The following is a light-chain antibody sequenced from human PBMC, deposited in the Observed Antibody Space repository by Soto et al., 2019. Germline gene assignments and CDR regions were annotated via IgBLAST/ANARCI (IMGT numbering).Light chain of an antibody. CDR3: QQRSNWPPALS. CDR2: DAS. V-gene: IGKV3-11*01. J-gene: IGKJ4*01. Sequence: EVVLTQSPATLSLSPGDRATLSCRASQSVNNFLAWYQQKPGQTPRLLIYDASKRATGIPGRFSSSGSGTDFTLTISSLEPEDFAVYYCQQRSNWPPALSFGGGTKVDIK. CDR1: QSVNNF.